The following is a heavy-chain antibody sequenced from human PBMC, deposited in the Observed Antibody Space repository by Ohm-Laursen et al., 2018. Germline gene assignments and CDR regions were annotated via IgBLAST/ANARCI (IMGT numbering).Heavy chain of an antibody. Sequence: SLRLSCAAPGFTFSSYSMNWVRQAPGKGLEWVSYISSSSSTIYYADSVKGRFTISRDNAKNSLYLQMNSLRAEDTAVYYCARDDSSAYYYYYYGMDVWGQGTTVTVSS. CDR1: GFTFSSYS. J-gene: IGHJ6*02. CDR3: ARDDSSAYYYYYYGMDV. D-gene: IGHD6-6*01. CDR2: ISSSSSTI. V-gene: IGHV3-48*01.